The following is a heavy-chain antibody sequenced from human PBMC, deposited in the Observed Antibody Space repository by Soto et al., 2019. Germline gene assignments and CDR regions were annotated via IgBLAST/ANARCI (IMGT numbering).Heavy chain of an antibody. CDR1: GFTFTSYS. CDR2: VSCGGST. D-gene: IGHD2-15*01. CDR3: AKRRGAGGHFDY. Sequence: WGSLRLSCTASGFTFTSYSRSWVRQPPGKGLEWIAVVSCGGSTYYADSLTGRCTVSRDNSKNKSSLQMNSLTAEDTAVYYCAKRRGAGGHFDYWGQGALVTVSS. J-gene: IGHJ4*02. V-gene: IGHV3-23*01.